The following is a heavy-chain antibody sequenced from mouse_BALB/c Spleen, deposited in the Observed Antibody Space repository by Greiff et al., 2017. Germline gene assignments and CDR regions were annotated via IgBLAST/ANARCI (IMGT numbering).Heavy chain of an antibody. D-gene: IGHD2-13*01. CDR1: GYTFTSYW. CDR3: ARTGGDHRAMDN. V-gene: IGHV1-87*01. Sequence: VQLQQSGAELARPGASVKLSCKASGYTFTSYWMQWVKQRPGQGLEWIGAIYPGDGDTRYTQKFKGKATLTADKSSSTAYMQLSSLASEDSAVYYCARTGGDHRAMDNWGQGTSVTV. CDR2: IYPGDGDT. J-gene: IGHJ4*01.